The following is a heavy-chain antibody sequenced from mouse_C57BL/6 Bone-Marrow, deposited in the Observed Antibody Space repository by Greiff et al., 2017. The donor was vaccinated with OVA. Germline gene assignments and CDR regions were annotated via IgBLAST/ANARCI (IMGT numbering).Heavy chain of an antibody. Sequence: VQLQESGPELVKPGASVKISCKASGYTFTDYDINWVKQRPGQGLEWIGWIFPGSGSTYYNEKFKGKATLTVDKSSSTAYMLLSSLTSEDSAVYFCAWVYYGRSLRYAMDYWGQGTSVTVSS. D-gene: IGHD1-1*01. CDR1: GYTFTDYD. V-gene: IGHV1-75*01. J-gene: IGHJ4*01. CDR3: AWVYYGRSLRYAMDY. CDR2: IFPGSGST.